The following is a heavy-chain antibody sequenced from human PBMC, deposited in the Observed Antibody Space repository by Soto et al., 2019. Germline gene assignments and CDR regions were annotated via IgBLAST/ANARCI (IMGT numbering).Heavy chain of an antibody. CDR1: GGSISSSSYY. CDR2: IYYSGST. CDR3: ARHWSGQWLVPGTVRWFDP. V-gene: IGHV4-39*01. D-gene: IGHD6-19*01. J-gene: IGHJ5*02. Sequence: SETLSLTCTVSGGSISSSSYYWGWIRQPPGKGLEWIGSIYYSGSTYYNPSLKSRVTISVDTSKNQFSLKLSSVTAADTAVYYCARHWSGQWLVPGTVRWFDPWGQGTLVTVSS.